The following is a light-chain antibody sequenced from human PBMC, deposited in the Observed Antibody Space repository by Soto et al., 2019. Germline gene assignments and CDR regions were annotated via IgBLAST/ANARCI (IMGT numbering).Light chain of an antibody. Sequence: EIVMTQSPATLSVSPGERATLSCRASQSVSSNLAWYQQKPGQAPRLLIYGSSTLATGIPASFSGSGSGTEFSLIISSLQSEDFAVYYCQQYNTWPYTFGQGTKLEIK. V-gene: IGKV3-15*01. J-gene: IGKJ2*01. CDR2: GSS. CDR3: QQYNTWPYT. CDR1: QSVSSN.